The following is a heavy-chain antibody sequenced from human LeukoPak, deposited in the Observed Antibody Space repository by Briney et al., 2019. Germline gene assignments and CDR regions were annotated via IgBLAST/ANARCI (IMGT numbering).Heavy chain of an antibody. J-gene: IGHJ4*02. CDR2: INPNSGGT. Sequence: ASVKVSCKASGYTFTGYYMHWVRQAPGQGLEWMGWINPNSGGTNYAQKFQGRVTMTRDTSISTAYMELSSLRSEDTAVYYCARLRGYSGYDSDYWGQGTLVTVSS. CDR3: ARLRGYSGYDSDY. D-gene: IGHD5-12*01. CDR1: GYTFTGYY. V-gene: IGHV1-2*02.